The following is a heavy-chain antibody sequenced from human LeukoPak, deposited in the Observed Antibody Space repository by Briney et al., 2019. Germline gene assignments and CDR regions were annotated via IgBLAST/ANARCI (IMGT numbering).Heavy chain of an antibody. CDR1: GGSIRNYY. CDR2: IFYTGTT. CDR3: ATAGGGIPFDI. Sequence: KTSETLSLTCTVSGGSIRNYYWNWIRQPPGKGLEWIGYIFYTGTTSYNPSLKSRVTISVDTSKNQFSLKLSSVTAADTAVYYCATAGGGIPFDIWGQGTMVTVSS. V-gene: IGHV4-59*08. J-gene: IGHJ3*02. D-gene: IGHD3-16*02.